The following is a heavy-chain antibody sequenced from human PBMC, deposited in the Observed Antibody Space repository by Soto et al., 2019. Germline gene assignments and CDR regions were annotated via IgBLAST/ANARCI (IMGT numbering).Heavy chain of an antibody. CDR1: GYSFTSYW. CDR2: IDPSDSYT. Sequence: GESLKISCKGSGYSFTSYWISWVRQMPGKGLEWMGRIDPSDSYTNYSPSFQGHVTISADKSISTAYLQWSSLKASDTAMYYCARHIPPGIAAAGVVYGPAPDYWGQGTLVTVSS. CDR3: ARHIPPGIAAAGVVYGPAPDY. V-gene: IGHV5-10-1*01. D-gene: IGHD6-13*01. J-gene: IGHJ4*02.